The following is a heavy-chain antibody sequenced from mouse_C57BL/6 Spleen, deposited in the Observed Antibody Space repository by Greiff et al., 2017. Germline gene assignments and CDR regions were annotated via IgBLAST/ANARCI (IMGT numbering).Heavy chain of an antibody. J-gene: IGHJ3*01. Sequence: QVHVKQSGAELVRPGASVKMSCKASGYTFTTYPIEWMKQNHGKSLEWIGNFHPYNDDTKYNEKFKGKATLTVEKSSSTVYLELSRLTSDDSAVYYCARPDYGSSPFAYWGQGTLVTVSA. D-gene: IGHD1-1*01. V-gene: IGHV1-47*01. CDR3: ARPDYGSSPFAY. CDR1: GYTFTTYP. CDR2: FHPYNDDT.